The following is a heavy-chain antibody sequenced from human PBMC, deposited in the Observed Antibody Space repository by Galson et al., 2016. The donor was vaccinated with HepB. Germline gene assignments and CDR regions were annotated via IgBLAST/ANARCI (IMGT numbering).Heavy chain of an antibody. CDR1: GFTIISYS. V-gene: IGHV3-21*01. J-gene: IGHJ4*02. CDR3: ARDASSTGYFGGTTDDY. CDR2: ISRGSSYI. D-gene: IGHD3-22*01. Sequence: SLSLSCAASGFTIISYSMNWVRQAPGKGLEWVSSISRGSSYIFYAASVKGRFTISRDNAKNSLYLQMNSLRAEDTAVYYCARDASSTGYFGGTTDDYWGQGTLVTVSS.